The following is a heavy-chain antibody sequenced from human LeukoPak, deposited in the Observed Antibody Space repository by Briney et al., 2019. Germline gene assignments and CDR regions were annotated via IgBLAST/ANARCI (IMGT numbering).Heavy chain of an antibody. D-gene: IGHD6-13*01. V-gene: IGHV4-34*01. CDR1: GGSFSGYY. CDR3: ARNGAIAAAGYYFDY. Sequence: SSETLSLTCAAYGGSFSGYYWSWIRQPPGKGLEWIGEINHSGSTNYNPSLKSRVTISVDTSKNQFSLKLSSVTAADTAEYYCARNGAIAAAGYYFDYWGRGTLVTVSS. CDR2: INHSGST. J-gene: IGHJ4*02.